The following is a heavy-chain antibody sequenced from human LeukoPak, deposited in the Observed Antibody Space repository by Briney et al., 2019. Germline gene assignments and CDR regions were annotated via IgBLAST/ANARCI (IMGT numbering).Heavy chain of an antibody. CDR3: ARIGVSVSAAGRYTDAFDI. CDR2: TSTHNANV. D-gene: IGHD6-13*01. J-gene: IGHJ3*02. CDR1: GYTFTGYY. V-gene: IGHV1-18*04. Sequence: ASVKVSCKASGYTFTGYYMHWVRQAPGQGLEWMGWTSTHNANVNYAQNFQDRITMTTDTSTTTGYMELRSLRSDDTAVYYCARIGVSVSAAGRYTDAFDIWGQGTMVTVSS.